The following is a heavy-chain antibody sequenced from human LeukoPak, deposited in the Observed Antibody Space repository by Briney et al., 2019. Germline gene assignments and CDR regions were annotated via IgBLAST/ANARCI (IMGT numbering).Heavy chain of an antibody. CDR1: GFTFSSYG. CDR3: ARDKDDFPPGYFDY. V-gene: IGHV3-30*02. Sequence: QTGGSLRLSCAASGFTFSSYGMHWVRQAPGKGLEWVAFIRYDGSNKYYADSVKGRFTISRDNSKNTLYLQMNSLRAEDTAVYYCARDKDDFPPGYFDYWGQGTLVTVSS. D-gene: IGHD3-3*01. J-gene: IGHJ4*02. CDR2: IRYDGSNK.